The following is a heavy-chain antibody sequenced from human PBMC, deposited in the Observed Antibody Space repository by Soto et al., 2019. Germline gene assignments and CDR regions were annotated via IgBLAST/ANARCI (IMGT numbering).Heavy chain of an antibody. V-gene: IGHV3-66*01. CDR3: ARESGYSYWFDP. D-gene: IGHD5-18*01. Sequence: EVQVVESGGGLVQPGGSLRLSCAASGFTVSDNYMSWVRQAPGKGLEWVSVIYSGGSTYYADPVKGRFTISRDNSKNTLYLQMNSLRAEDTAVYYCARESGYSYWFDPWGQGTLVTVSS. CDR2: IYSGGST. J-gene: IGHJ5*02. CDR1: GFTVSDNY.